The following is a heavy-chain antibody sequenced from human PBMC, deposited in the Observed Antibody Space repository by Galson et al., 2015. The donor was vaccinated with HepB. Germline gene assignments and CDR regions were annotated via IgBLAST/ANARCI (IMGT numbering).Heavy chain of an antibody. J-gene: IGHJ4*02. D-gene: IGHD6-19*01. V-gene: IGHV3-23*01. Sequence: LRLSCAASGFTFSSHAMSWVRQAPGKGLEWVSAISGSGGSTYYADSVKGRFTISRDNAKNSLYLQMNSLRAEDTAVYYCGVAVAGFYDYWGQGTLVTVSS. CDR2: ISGSGGST. CDR1: GFTFSSHA. CDR3: GVAVAGFYDY.